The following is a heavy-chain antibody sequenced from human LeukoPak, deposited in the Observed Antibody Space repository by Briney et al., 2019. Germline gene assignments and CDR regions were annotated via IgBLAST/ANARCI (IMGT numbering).Heavy chain of an antibody. V-gene: IGHV4-59*01. Sequence: NPSETLSLTCTVSGGSISSYYWSWIRQPPGKGLEWIGYIYYSGSTNYNPSLKSRVTISIDTSKKQFSLRLSSVTAADTAVYYCARLYSGYDYADYWGQGTLVTVSS. J-gene: IGHJ4*02. CDR3: ARLYSGYDYADY. D-gene: IGHD5-12*01. CDR1: GGSISSYY. CDR2: IYYSGST.